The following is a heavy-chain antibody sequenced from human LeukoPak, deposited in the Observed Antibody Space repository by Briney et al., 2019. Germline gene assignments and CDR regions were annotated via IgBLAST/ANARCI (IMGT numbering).Heavy chain of an antibody. V-gene: IGHV1-69*04. Sequence: GASVKVSCKASGGTFSSYAISWVRQAPGQGLEWMGRIIPILGIANYAQKFQGRVTITADKSTSTAYMELSSLRSEDTAVYYCARDSLGYCSGGSCSTDYWGQGTLVTVSS. CDR2: IIPILGIA. CDR1: GGTFSSYA. CDR3: ARDSLGYCSGGSCSTDY. D-gene: IGHD2-15*01. J-gene: IGHJ4*02.